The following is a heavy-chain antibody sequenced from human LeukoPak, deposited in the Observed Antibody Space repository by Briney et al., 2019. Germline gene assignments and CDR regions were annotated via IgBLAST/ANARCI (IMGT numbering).Heavy chain of an antibody. J-gene: IGHJ4*02. V-gene: IGHV5-51*01. CDR2: IYPGDSDT. CDR1: GYSFTTYW. D-gene: IGHD1-26*01. CDR3: ARRTISGTYWFDY. Sequence: GESLQISCKGSGYSFTTYWIGWVRQMPGKGLEWMGIIYPGDSDTRYSPSFQGQVTVSADKSISTAYLQWSSLKASDTAMYYCARRTISGTYWFDYWGQGTLVTVSS.